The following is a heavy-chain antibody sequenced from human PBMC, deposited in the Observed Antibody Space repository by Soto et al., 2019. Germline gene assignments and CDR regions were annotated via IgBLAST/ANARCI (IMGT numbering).Heavy chain of an antibody. V-gene: IGHV3-21*01. Sequence: EVQLVESGGGLVNPGGSLRLSCAASGYTFSSYSMNWVRQAPWKGLEWVSSISSSSSYIYYADSVKGRLTISRDNAKNPLYLQMNSLRAEDTVVYYCARDGSLFMVRGVISPNWLDPWGQGTLVTVSS. CDR3: ARDGSLFMVRGVISPNWLDP. CDR1: GYTFSSYS. D-gene: IGHD3-10*01. CDR2: ISSSSSYI. J-gene: IGHJ5*02.